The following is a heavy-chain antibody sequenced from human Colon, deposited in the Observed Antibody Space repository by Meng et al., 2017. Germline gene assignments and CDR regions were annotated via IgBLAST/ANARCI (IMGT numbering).Heavy chain of an antibody. J-gene: IGHJ6*02. D-gene: IGHD1-1*01. Sequence: GGSLRLSCAASGFTFSDSAMHWVRQASGKGLEWVGRIRNKANNYATAYGVSVKGRIPIFRDDSRNTAYLQINGLKTEDTAVYYCAFGTTSFYFALDVWGQGTTVTVSS. CDR3: AFGTTSFYFALDV. CDR2: IRNKANNYAT. V-gene: IGHV3-73*01. CDR1: GFTFSDSA.